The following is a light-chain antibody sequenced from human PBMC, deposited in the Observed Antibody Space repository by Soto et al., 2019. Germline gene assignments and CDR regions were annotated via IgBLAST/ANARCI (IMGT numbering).Light chain of an antibody. V-gene: IGKV1-9*01. Sequence: IQLTQSPSFLSASVGDSVTITCRASQGVTGYVAWYQQKPGKAPNLLIYAASTLQSGVPSRFSGSGSGTEFPLTISSLLPEDFAIYYCQQLHGYPWTFGHGTKVEIK. CDR3: QQLHGYPWT. CDR1: QGVTGY. CDR2: AAS. J-gene: IGKJ1*01.